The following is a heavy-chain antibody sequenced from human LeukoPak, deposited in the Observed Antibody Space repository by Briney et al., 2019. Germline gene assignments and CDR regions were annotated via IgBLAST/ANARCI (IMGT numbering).Heavy chain of an antibody. Sequence: GGSLILSCAASGFTFSSYWMHWVRHAPGKGLVWVSRITTDGSSTYYADSVKGRFTISRDNAKNTLYLQMNSLRAEDTAVYYCARLYGDFDYWGRGTLVAVSS. CDR2: ITTDGSST. V-gene: IGHV3-74*01. CDR1: GFTFSSYW. D-gene: IGHD3-16*02. J-gene: IGHJ4*02. CDR3: ARLYGDFDY.